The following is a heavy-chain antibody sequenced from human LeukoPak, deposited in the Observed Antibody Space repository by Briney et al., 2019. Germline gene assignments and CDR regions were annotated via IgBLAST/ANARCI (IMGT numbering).Heavy chain of an antibody. V-gene: IGHV1-69*01. CDR2: IIPIFGTA. CDR3: ARAPVAMVFHLPDY. CDR1: GGTFSSYA. Sequence: SVRVSCKASGGTFSSYAISWVRQAPGQGLEWMGGIIPIFGTANYAQKFQGRVTITADESTSTAYMELSSLRSEDTAVYYCARAPVAMVFHLPDYWGQGTLVTVSS. D-gene: IGHD5-18*01. J-gene: IGHJ4*02.